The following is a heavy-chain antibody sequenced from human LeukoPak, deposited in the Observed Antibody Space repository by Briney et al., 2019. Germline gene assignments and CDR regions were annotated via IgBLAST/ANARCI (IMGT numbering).Heavy chain of an antibody. Sequence: PSETLSLTCTVSGGSISSYYWSWIRQPAGKGLEWIGRIYTSGSTNHNPSLKSRVTMSVDTSKNQFSLKLSSVTAADTAVYYCARERANYYGSGSYLGWFDPWGQGTLVTVSS. CDR2: IYTSGST. CDR3: ARERANYYGSGSYLGWFDP. D-gene: IGHD3-10*01. CDR1: GGSISSYY. V-gene: IGHV4-4*07. J-gene: IGHJ5*02.